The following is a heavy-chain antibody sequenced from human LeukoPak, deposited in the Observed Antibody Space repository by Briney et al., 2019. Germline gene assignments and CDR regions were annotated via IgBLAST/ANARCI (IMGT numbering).Heavy chain of an antibody. D-gene: IGHD5-18*01. V-gene: IGHV3-23*01. CDR3: AKGLKTAVGPYKGYHYYMDV. CDR1: GFTVSSNS. Sequence: GGSLRLSCAASGFTVSSNSMSWVRQAPGKGLEWVSTINDRGIATYYADSVKGRFTISRDNSKNTLSLQVSSLRAEDTAIYYCAKGLKTAVGPYKGYHYYMDVWGKGTTVTVSS. J-gene: IGHJ6*03. CDR2: INDRGIAT.